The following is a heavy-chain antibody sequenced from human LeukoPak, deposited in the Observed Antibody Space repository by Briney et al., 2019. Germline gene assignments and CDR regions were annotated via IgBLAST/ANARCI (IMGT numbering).Heavy chain of an antibody. CDR1: GGSIRDHY. Sequence: SETLSLTCAVSGGSIRDHYWSWIRQPPGEGLEWIAEIHHSGSIKYNLSLQSRVTISMDTSKNQFSLKLSSVTAADTAVYYCARQVQYGSGSYYSDAFDIWGQGTMVTVSS. CDR3: ARQVQYGSGSYYSDAFDI. J-gene: IGHJ3*02. V-gene: IGHV4-34*01. D-gene: IGHD3-10*01. CDR2: IHHSGSI.